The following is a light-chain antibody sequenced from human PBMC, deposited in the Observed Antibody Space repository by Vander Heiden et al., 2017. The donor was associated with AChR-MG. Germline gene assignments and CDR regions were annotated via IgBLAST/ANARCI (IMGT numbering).Light chain of an antibody. Sequence: QSPLPQPLSASGSPGPSVTISCPGAFSDTGSFNYVSWYQHHAGKAPRLIMYDVSQRRAGVPDRFSGAKSGLTASLTVSGLQPEDEADYFCGAYEGSPDWVFFGGGTRLTVL. V-gene: IGLV2-8*01. CDR2: DVS. CDR1: FSDTGSFNY. J-gene: IGLJ2*01. CDR3: GAYEGSPDWVF.